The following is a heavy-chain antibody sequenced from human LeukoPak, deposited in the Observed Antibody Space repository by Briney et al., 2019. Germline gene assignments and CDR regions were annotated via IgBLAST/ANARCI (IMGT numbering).Heavy chain of an antibody. CDR3: ARLSSGSSSWYDIDY. D-gene: IGHD6-13*01. CDR2: IYYSGST. Sequence: SETLSLTCTVSGGSISSFYWSWIRQPPGKGLEWIGYIYYSGSTNYNPSLKSRVTISVDTSKNQFSLRLNSVAAADTAVYYCARLSSGSSSWYDIDYWGQGTLVTVSS. J-gene: IGHJ4*02. V-gene: IGHV4-59*08. CDR1: GGSISSFY.